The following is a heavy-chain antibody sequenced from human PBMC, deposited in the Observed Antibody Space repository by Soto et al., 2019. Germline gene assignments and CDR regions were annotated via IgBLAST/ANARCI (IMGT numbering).Heavy chain of an antibody. CDR2: IRQDGSEK. J-gene: IGHJ4*02. V-gene: IGHV3-7*01. D-gene: IGHD3-10*01. CDR1: GFTFSSYW. CDR3: ARVDTMVRGVIIPGPYHFDY. Sequence: PGGFLRLSCAASGFTFSSYWMSWVRQAPGKGLEWVANIRQDGSEKYYVDSVKGRFTISRDNAKNSLYLQMNSLRAEDTAVYYCARVDTMVRGVIIPGPYHFDYWGQGTLVTVSS.